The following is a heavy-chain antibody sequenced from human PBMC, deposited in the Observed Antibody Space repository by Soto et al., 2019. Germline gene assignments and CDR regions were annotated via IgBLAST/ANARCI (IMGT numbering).Heavy chain of an antibody. V-gene: IGHV1-18*01. CDR1: GYTFTRYG. CDR3: AMVDVYVTPSPQDV. D-gene: IGHD2-8*01. Sequence: QVQLVQSGAEVKNPGASVKVSCKASGYTFTRYGIGWARQAPGQGLEWMGWINTYKGNTNYAQNVQGRVTLTTDTXXSTAYMELRSLRSNDTAIYYCAMVDVYVTPSPQDVWGQGTTVTFS. CDR2: INTYKGNT. J-gene: IGHJ6*02.